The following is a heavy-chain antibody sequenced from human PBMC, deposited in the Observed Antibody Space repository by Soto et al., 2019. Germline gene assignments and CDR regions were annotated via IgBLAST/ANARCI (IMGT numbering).Heavy chain of an antibody. CDR1: GFTVRSSY. V-gene: IGHV3-53*01. Sequence: ESGGGLIQPGGSLRLSCVASGFTVRSSYMNWVRQAPGKGLEWVSTMYSGGTPYYADSVKGRFSNSRDNSKNTLYLQMNNLRAEDTAVYYCARGVLWGSGEGMDVWGQGTTVTVSS. CDR3: ARGVLWGSGEGMDV. CDR2: MYSGGTP. D-gene: IGHD6-19*01. J-gene: IGHJ6*02.